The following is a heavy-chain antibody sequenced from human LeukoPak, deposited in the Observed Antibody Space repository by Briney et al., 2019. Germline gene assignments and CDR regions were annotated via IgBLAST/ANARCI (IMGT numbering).Heavy chain of an antibody. Sequence: SVKVSCKVAGGTINNFAISWVRQAPGQGLEWMGGLSPVLATYAQKFQGRVTITADESTDTVYMELGSWTSEDTATYFCARDREITTPPRGLFDPWGQGTLVTVSS. CDR1: GGTINNFA. D-gene: IGHD1-1*01. J-gene: IGHJ5*02. CDR3: ARDREITTPPRGLFDP. V-gene: IGHV1-69*13. CDR2: LSPVLA.